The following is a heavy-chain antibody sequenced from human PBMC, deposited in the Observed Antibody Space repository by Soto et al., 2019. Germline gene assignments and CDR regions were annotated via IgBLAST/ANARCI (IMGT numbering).Heavy chain of an antibody. Sequence: ASMKVSCKASGYTFTGYYMHWVRQAPGQGLDWMGWINPNSGGTNYAQKFQGWVTMTRDTSISTAYMELSRLRSDDTAVYYCARARSDITIFGVVIPYYYGMDVWGQGTTVTVSS. CDR1: GYTFTGYY. J-gene: IGHJ6*02. D-gene: IGHD3-3*01. CDR3: ARARSDITIFGVVIPYYYGMDV. CDR2: INPNSGGT. V-gene: IGHV1-2*04.